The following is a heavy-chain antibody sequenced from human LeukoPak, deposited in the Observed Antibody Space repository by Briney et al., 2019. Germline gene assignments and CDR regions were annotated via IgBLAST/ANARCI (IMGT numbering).Heavy chain of an antibody. D-gene: IGHD2-2*01. Sequence: GGSLRLSCAASGFTFSNAWMSWVRQAPGKGLEWVGRIKSKTDGGTTDYAAPVKGRFTISRDDSKNTLYLQMNSLKTEDTAVYYCTTGRTCSSTSCLTMATNYWGQGTLVTVSS. V-gene: IGHV3-15*01. J-gene: IGHJ4*02. CDR1: GFTFSNAW. CDR3: TTGRTCSSTSCLTMATNY. CDR2: IKSKTDGGTT.